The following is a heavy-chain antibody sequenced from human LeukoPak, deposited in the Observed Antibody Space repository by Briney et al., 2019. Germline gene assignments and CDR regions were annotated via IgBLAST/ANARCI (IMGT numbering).Heavy chain of an antibody. CDR3: ARGAYYDSSGLLDY. V-gene: IGHV4-4*07. J-gene: IGHJ4*02. D-gene: IGHD3-22*01. CDR2: IYTSGST. CDR1: GGSISSYY. Sequence: SETLSLTCTVSGGSISSYYWSWIRQPAGKGLERIGRIYTSGSTNYNPSLKSRVTMSVDTSKNQFSLKLSSVTAADTAVYYCARGAYYDSSGLLDYWGQGTLVTVSS.